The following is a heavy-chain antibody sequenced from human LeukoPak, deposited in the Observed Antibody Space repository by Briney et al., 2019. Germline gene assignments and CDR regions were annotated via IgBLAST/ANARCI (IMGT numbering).Heavy chain of an antibody. V-gene: IGHV3-9*01. CDR3: AKEDCSGGSCYFDY. J-gene: IGHJ4*02. CDR2: ISWNSGSI. Sequence: GRSLRLSCAASGFTFDDYAMHWVRQAPGKGLEWVSGISWNSGSIGYADSVKGRFTISRDNAKNSLYLQMNSLGAEDTALCYCAKEDCSGGSCYFDYRGQGTLVTVSS. D-gene: IGHD2-15*01. CDR1: GFTFDDYA.